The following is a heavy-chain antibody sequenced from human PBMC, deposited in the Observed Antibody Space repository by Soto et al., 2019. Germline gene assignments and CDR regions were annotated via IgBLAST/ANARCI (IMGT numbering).Heavy chain of an antibody. Sequence: GASVKVSCKASGYTFTSYGISWVRQAPGQGLEWMGWISAYNGNTNYAQRLQGRVTMTTDTSTSTAYMELRSLRSDDTAVYYCARAGPREYYDILTGQYYVMDFWGQGSKVIVSS. D-gene: IGHD3-9*01. CDR1: GYTFTSYG. J-gene: IGHJ6*02. V-gene: IGHV1-18*04. CDR3: ARAGPREYYDILTGQYYVMDF. CDR2: ISAYNGNT.